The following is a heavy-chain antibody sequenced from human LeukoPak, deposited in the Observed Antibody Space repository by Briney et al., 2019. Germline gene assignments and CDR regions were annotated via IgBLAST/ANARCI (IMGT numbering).Heavy chain of an antibody. CDR2: ISAYNGNT. J-gene: IGHJ4*02. CDR3: ARGLSIAVAGNSFFDY. CDR1: GYTFISYG. Sequence: ASVKVSCKASGYTFISYGISWVRQAPGQGLEWMGWISAYNGNTNYAQKLQGRVTMTTDTSTSTAYMELRSLRSDDTAVYYCARGLSIAVAGNSFFDYWGQGTLVTVSS. D-gene: IGHD6-19*01. V-gene: IGHV1-18*01.